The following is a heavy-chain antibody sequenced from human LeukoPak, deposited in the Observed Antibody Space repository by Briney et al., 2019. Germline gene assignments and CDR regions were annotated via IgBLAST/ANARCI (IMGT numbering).Heavy chain of an antibody. D-gene: IGHD3-22*01. CDR3: ARDPSIRITMMVVVIGGGY. V-gene: IGHV4-59*01. CDR1: GGSISSYY. CDR2: IYYSGST. J-gene: IGHJ4*02. Sequence: SETLSLTCTVSGGSISSYYLSWIRQPPGKGLEWIGYIYYSGSTNYNPSLKSRVTISVDTSKNQFSLKLSSVTAADTAVYYCARDPSIRITMMVVVIGGGYWGQGTLVTVSS.